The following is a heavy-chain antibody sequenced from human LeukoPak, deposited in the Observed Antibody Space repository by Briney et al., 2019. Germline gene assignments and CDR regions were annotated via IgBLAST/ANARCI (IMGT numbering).Heavy chain of an antibody. V-gene: IGHV3-21*01. D-gene: IGHD4-23*01. CDR1: GFTLSSYS. J-gene: IGHJ4*02. CDR3: ARDRDGGPDY. CDR2: ISSSSSFI. Sequence: GGSLRLSCAASGFTLSSYSMNWVRQAPGKGLEWVSSISSSSSFIYYADSVKGRFTISRDNAKNSLYLQMNSLRVEDTAVYYCARDRDGGPDYWGQGTLVTVSS.